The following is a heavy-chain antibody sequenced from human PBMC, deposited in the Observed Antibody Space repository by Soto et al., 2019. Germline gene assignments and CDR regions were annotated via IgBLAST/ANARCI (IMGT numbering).Heavy chain of an antibody. CDR1: GDTFSNYG. D-gene: IGHD1-1*01. CDR2: IYIDDT. Sequence: VQLVQSGAEVKKPGASEKVSCKASGDTFSNYGFSWLRQAPGQGLEWMGWIYIDDTKYAQNLQGRVTMTTDTSTSTIYMELRSLTSDDTAVYYCARDRDWNLDYWGQGTLITVSS. V-gene: IGHV1-18*01. CDR3: ARDRDWNLDY. J-gene: IGHJ4*02.